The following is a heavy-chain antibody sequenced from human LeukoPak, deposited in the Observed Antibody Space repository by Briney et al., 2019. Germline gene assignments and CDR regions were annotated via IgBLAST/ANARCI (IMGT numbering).Heavy chain of an antibody. J-gene: IGHJ6*03. Sequence: GGSLRLSCAASGFTFSSYGMSWVRQAPGKGLEWVSAISGSGGSTFYADSVKGRFTISRDNSKNTLYLQMNSLRAEDTAVYYCAKGSRPGYSYGPREYYYYMDVWDKGTTVTVSS. D-gene: IGHD5-18*01. CDR3: AKGSRPGYSYGPREYYYYMDV. V-gene: IGHV3-23*01. CDR1: GFTFSSYG. CDR2: ISGSGGST.